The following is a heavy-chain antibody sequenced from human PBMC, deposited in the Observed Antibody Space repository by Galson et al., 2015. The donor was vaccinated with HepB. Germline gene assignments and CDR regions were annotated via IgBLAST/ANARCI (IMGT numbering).Heavy chain of an antibody. CDR3: ARDGAGVVPPNPSDAFDI. D-gene: IGHD2-2*01. V-gene: IGHV3-11*01. J-gene: IGHJ3*02. CDR2: ISDSGRTK. Sequence: SLRLSCAASGFTFSDFYMSWMRQAPGKGLEWIPYISDSGRTKYYADSVKGRFTISRDNAKNSLHLQMNSLRAEDTAVYYCARDGAGVVPPNPSDAFDIWGQGTMVTVSP. CDR1: GFTFSDFY.